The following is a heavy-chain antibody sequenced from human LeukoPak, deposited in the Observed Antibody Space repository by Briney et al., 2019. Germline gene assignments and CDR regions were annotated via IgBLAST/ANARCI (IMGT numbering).Heavy chain of an antibody. J-gene: IGHJ4*02. CDR1: GFTFSSYA. CDR2: ISGSGGST. D-gene: IGHD3-10*01. V-gene: IGHV3-23*01. Sequence: GGSLRLSCAASGFTFSSYAMSWVRQAPGKGLEWVSAISGSGGSTYYADSVKGRFAISRDNSKNTLYLQMNSLRAEDTAVYYCAKGRYYYGSGLFDYWGQGTLVTVSS. CDR3: AKGRYYYGSGLFDY.